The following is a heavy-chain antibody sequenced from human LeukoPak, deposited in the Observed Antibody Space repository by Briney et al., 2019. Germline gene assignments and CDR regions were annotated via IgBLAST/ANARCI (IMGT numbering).Heavy chain of an antibody. CDR2: IYSGGST. V-gene: IGHV3-53*01. D-gene: IGHD3-10*01. Sequence: GGSLRLSCAASGFTVSSNYMSWVRQAPGKGLEWVSVIYSGGSTYYADSVKGRFTISRDNSKNTLYLQMNSLRAEDTAVYYCTRDPLHYFGSGSYYHFDYWGQGTLVTVSS. CDR3: TRDPLHYFGSGSYYHFDY. J-gene: IGHJ4*02. CDR1: GFTVSSNY.